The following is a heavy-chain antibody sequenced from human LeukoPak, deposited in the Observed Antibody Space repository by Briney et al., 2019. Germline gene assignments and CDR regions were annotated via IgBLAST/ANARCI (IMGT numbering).Heavy chain of an antibody. CDR1: GFTFSSYA. CDR2: ISYDGSNK. Sequence: GRSLRLSCAASGFTFSSYAMHWVRQAPGKGLKWVAVISYDGSNKYYADSVKGRFTISRDNSKNTLYLQMNSLRAEDTAVYYCARCYYDSSGYYGNDAFDIWGQGTMVTVSS. J-gene: IGHJ3*02. V-gene: IGHV3-30-3*01. D-gene: IGHD3-22*01. CDR3: ARCYYDSSGYYGNDAFDI.